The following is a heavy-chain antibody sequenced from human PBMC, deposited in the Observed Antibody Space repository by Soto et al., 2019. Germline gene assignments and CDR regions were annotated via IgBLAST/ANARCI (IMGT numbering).Heavy chain of an antibody. CDR2: IVVGSGNT. Sequence: GASVKVSCKASGFTFTSSAMQWVRQARGQRLEWIGWIVVGSGNTNYAQKFQERVTITRDMSTSTAYMELSSLRSEDTAVYYCAAVPYDFWSGYYNDFDYWGQGTLVTVSS. CDR3: AAVPYDFWSGYYNDFDY. D-gene: IGHD3-3*01. J-gene: IGHJ4*02. CDR1: GFTFTSSA. V-gene: IGHV1-58*02.